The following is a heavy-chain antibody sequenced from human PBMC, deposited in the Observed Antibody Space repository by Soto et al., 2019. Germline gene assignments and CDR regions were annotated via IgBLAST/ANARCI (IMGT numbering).Heavy chain of an antibody. CDR2: IKQDGSEK. V-gene: IGHV3-7*03. CDR1: GFTFSSYW. CDR3: ARTGWDSPVIAAAEGDFDP. D-gene: IGHD6-13*01. J-gene: IGHJ3*01. Sequence: GGSLRLSCAASGFTFSSYWMSWVRQATGKGLEWVANIKQDGSEKYYVDSVKGRFTISRDNAKNSLYLQMHSLRAEDTAVHYFARTGWDSPVIAAAEGDFDPWGQGTLVTVSS.